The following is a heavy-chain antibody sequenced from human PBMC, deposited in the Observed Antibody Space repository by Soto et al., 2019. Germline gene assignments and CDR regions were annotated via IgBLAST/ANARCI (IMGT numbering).Heavy chain of an antibody. Sequence: QVQLQESGPGLVKPSETLSLTCNVSGGSIRSYYWSWIRQPAGKALEWIGRIYTSGTTNYNPSLKSLATMLIDTSKNQFSLILSSVTAADTAVYYWAREGASGFGMDVWGQGTTVTVSS. D-gene: IGHD1-26*01. J-gene: IGHJ6*02. CDR2: IYTSGTT. CDR1: GGSIRSYY. V-gene: IGHV4-4*07. CDR3: AREGASGFGMDV.